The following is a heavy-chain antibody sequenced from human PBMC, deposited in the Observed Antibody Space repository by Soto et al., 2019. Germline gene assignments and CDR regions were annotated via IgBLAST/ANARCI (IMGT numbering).Heavy chain of an antibody. J-gene: IGHJ4*02. D-gene: IGHD2-21*02. CDR2: IDDGNIA. Sequence: EVRLLQSGGGSEQPGGSLRLSCAASGFNFRTYAMYWVRQAPGKGLEGVAAIDDGNIAYYADSVKGRFIISRDNSRNTLHLQMDGLTVEDTAIYFCTKRPLCARDCWYFDDWGQGILVTVSS. V-gene: IGHV3-23*05. CDR1: GFNFRTYA. CDR3: TKRPLCARDCWYFDD.